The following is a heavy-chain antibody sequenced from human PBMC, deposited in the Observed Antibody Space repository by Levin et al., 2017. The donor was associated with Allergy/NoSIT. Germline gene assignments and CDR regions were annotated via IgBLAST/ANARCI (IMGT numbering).Heavy chain of an antibody. CDR2: IYYSGSA. J-gene: IGHJ4*02. CDR3: ARDCSAIGDDYFDS. D-gene: IGHD2-15*01. CDR1: GGSISSGDYY. Sequence: SQTLSLTCPVSGGSISSGDYYWNWIRQPPGKGLEWIGFIYYSGSAYYNPSLKSRVTILVDRAKNQFSLRLTSVTAADTAVYYCARDCSAIGDDYFDSWGQGTLVTVSS. V-gene: IGHV4-30-4*01.